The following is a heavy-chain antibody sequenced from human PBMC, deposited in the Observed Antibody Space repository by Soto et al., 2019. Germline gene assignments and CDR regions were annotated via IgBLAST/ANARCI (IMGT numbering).Heavy chain of an antibody. V-gene: IGHV4-39*01. D-gene: IGHD6-13*01. CDR1: GGSISSSSYY. CDR2: IYYSGST. CDR3: ARHGDSSSWYTELDY. J-gene: IGHJ4*02. Sequence: SETLSLTCTVSGGSISSSSYYWGWIRQPPGKGLEWIGSIYYSGSTYYNPSLKSRVTISVDTSKNQFSLKLSSVTAADTAVYYCARHGDSSSWYTELDYWGQGTLVTVSS.